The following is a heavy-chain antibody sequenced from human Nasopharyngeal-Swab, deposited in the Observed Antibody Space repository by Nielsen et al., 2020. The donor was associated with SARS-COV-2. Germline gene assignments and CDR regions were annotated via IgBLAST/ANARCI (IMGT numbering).Heavy chain of an antibody. D-gene: IGHD2-2*01. CDR3: TGYSTIFY. J-gene: IGHJ4*02. Sequence: GESLKISCTTSGFTFGDYAMSWVRQAPGKGLEWVGFIRSEANGGTAEYAVSVEGRFSISRDDSKSIAYLQMNSLKTEDTAVYYCTGYSTIFYWGQGTLVTVSS. CDR1: GFTFGDYA. CDR2: IRSEANGGTA. V-gene: IGHV3-49*04.